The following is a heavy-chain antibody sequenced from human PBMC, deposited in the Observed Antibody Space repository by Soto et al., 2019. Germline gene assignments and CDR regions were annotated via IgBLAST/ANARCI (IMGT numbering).Heavy chain of an antibody. CDR2: ISGSGGST. V-gene: IGHV3-23*01. D-gene: IGHD3-3*01. CDR3: AKQYYDFWSGYYKESLNYYYYYMDV. J-gene: IGHJ6*03. CDR1: GFTFSSYA. Sequence: EVQLLESGGGLVQPGGSLRLSCGASGFTFSSYAMSWVRQAPGKGLEWVSAISGSGGSTYYADSVKARLTISRDNSKNTLYLQMNSLRAEDTAVYYCAKQYYDFWSGYYKESLNYYYYYMDVWGKGTTVTVSS.